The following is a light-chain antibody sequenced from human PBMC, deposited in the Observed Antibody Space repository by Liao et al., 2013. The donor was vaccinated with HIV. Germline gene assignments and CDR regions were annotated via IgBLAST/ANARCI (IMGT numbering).Light chain of an antibody. CDR3: QAWDSRATWV. CDR2: QDS. J-gene: IGLJ3*02. V-gene: IGLV3-1*01. Sequence: SYELTQPPSVSVSPGQTASITCSGDKLGDKYACWYQQKPGQSPVLVIYQDSKRPSGIPERFSGSNSGNTATLTISGTQAMDEADYYCQAWDSRATWVFVGRD. CDR1: KLGDKY.